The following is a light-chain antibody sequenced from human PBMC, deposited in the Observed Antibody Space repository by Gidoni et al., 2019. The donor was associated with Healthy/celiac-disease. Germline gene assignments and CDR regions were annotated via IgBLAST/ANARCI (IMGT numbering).Light chain of an antibody. Sequence: DIVMTQSPDSLAVSRGERATINCKSSQSVLYSSNNKNYLAWYQQKPGQPPKLLIYWASTRESGVPDRFSGSGSGTDFTLTISSLQAEDVAVYYCQQYYSTPPYTFXXXTKLEIK. J-gene: IGKJ2*01. CDR2: WAS. V-gene: IGKV4-1*01. CDR1: QSVLYSSNNKNY. CDR3: QQYYSTPPYT.